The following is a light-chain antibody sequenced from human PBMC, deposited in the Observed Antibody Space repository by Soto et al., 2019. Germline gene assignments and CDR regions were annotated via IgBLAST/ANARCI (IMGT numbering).Light chain of an antibody. J-gene: IGLJ2*01. CDR2: EFS. CDR1: SSDIGDYDY. Sequence: QSALTQPASVSGSPGQSITISCTGTSSDIGDYDYVSWYQQHPGKPPKLMIYEFSNRPSGISNRFSGSKSGNTASLTISGLEPEAESDYYCSSYTRSSRLGFGGGTEVTVL. CDR3: SSYTRSSRLG. V-gene: IGLV2-14*01.